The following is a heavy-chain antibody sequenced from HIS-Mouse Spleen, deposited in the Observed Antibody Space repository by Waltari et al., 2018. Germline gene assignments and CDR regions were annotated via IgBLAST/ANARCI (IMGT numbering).Heavy chain of an antibody. CDR3: AKGGTGTTFAFDI. J-gene: IGHJ3*02. Sequence: QVQLVASGGGVVQPGRSLRLPCAAAGFTFSSYGMHWVRQAPGKGLGWVAVISYDGSNKYYADSVKGRFTISRDNSKNTLYLQMNSLRAEDTAVYYCAKGGTGTTFAFDIWGQGTMVTVSS. V-gene: IGHV3-30*18. CDR1: GFTFSSYG. CDR2: ISYDGSNK. D-gene: IGHD1-1*01.